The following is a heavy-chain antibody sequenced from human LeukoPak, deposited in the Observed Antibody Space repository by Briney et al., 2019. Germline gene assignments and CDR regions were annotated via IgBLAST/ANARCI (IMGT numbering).Heavy chain of an antibody. CDR2: IKQDGSEK. Sequence: PGGSLRLSCAASGFTFSSYWMSWVRQAPGKGLEWVANIKQDGSEKYYVDSVKGRFTISRDNAKNSPYLQMNSLRAEDTAVYYCAGEVVPAANYFDYWGQGTLVTVSS. CDR1: GFTFSSYW. J-gene: IGHJ4*02. D-gene: IGHD2-2*01. CDR3: AGEVVPAANYFDY. V-gene: IGHV3-7*01.